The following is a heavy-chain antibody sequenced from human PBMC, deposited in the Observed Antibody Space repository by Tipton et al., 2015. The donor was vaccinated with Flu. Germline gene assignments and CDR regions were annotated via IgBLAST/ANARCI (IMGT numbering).Heavy chain of an antibody. CDR1: GGSIISSSFY. CDR2: IYYSGNT. Sequence: TLSLTCTVSGGSIISSSFYWGWIRQPPGKGLEWIGNIYYSGNTYYNPPLKSPVTISLDTSKNQFSLKLRSVTAADTAMYFCARDLGDFPSPVPNWFDPWGRGTLVTVSS. V-gene: IGHV4-39*02. J-gene: IGHJ5*02. D-gene: IGHD3-16*01. CDR3: ARDLGDFPSPVPNWFDP.